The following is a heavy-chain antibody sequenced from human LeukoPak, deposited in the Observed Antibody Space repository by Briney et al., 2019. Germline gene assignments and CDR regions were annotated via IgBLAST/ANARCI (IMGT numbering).Heavy chain of an antibody. Sequence: GGSLRLSCAASGFTFSSYSMNWVRQAPGKGLEWVSSISSSSSYIYYADSVKGRFTISRDNAKNSLYLQMNSLRAEDTAVYYCARQREGVTGNDYWGQGTLVTVSS. CDR1: GFTFSSYS. V-gene: IGHV3-21*01. CDR3: ARQREGVTGNDY. J-gene: IGHJ4*02. CDR2: ISSSSSYI. D-gene: IGHD3-10*01.